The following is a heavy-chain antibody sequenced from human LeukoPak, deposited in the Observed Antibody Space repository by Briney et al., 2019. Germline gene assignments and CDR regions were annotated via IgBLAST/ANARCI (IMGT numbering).Heavy chain of an antibody. Sequence: GGSLRLSCAASGFTFSTCGMHWVRQAPGKGLEWVAFIRYDGSDKYYADSVKGRFTISRDNSKNTLYLQMNSLRAEDTAVYYCARWYFAYYGMDVWGQGTTVTVFS. CDR2: IRYDGSDK. V-gene: IGHV3-30*02. CDR1: GFTFSTCG. J-gene: IGHJ6*02. D-gene: IGHD1-14*01. CDR3: ARWYFAYYGMDV.